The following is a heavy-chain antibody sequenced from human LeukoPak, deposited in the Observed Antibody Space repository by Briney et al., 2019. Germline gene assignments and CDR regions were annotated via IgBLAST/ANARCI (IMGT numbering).Heavy chain of an antibody. J-gene: IGHJ4*02. D-gene: IGHD4-17*01. Sequence: GASVKVSCKASGYTFTGYYMHWLRQAPAQGLEWMGRINPNSGGTNYAQKFQGRVTMTRDTSISTAYMELSRLRSDDTAVYYCAASSYGDYWLYYFDYWGQGTLVTVSS. CDR3: AASSYGDYWLYYFDY. CDR1: GYTFTGYY. CDR2: INPNSGGT. V-gene: IGHV1-2*06.